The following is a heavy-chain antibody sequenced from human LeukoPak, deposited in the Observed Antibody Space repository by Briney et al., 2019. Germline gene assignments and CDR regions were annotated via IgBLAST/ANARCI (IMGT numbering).Heavy chain of an antibody. Sequence: SETLSLTCPVSGGSVSSGSHYWSWIRQPPGKGLEWIGHVYYSGSTSYNPSLKSRVTISVDTSKNQFSLKLSSVTAADTAVYYCARGGVYYYYGMDVWGQGTTVTVSS. J-gene: IGHJ6*02. CDR2: VYYSGST. V-gene: IGHV4-61*01. CDR3: ARGGVYYYYGMDV. D-gene: IGHD1-26*01. CDR1: GGSVSSGSHY.